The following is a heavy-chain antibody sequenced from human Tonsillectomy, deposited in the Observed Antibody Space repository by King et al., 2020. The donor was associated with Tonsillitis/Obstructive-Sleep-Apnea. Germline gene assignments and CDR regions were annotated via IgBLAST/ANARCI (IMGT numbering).Heavy chain of an antibody. CDR1: GFTFSSYG. J-gene: IGHJ4*02. CDR3: AKPFNYYGSGSYDY. CDR2: ISYDGSNK. V-gene: IGHV3-30*18. Sequence: QLVQSGGGVVQPGRSLRLSCVASGFTFSSYGMHWVRQAPGKGLEWVAVISYDGSNKYYADSVKGRFTISRDNSKNTLYLQMNSLRAEDTAVYYCAKPFNYYGSGSYDYWGQGTLVTVSS. D-gene: IGHD3-10*01.